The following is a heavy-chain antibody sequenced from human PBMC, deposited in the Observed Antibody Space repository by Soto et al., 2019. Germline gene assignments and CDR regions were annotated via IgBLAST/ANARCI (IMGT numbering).Heavy chain of an antibody. J-gene: IGHJ5*02. Sequence: QVQLQESGPGLVKPSQTLSLTCTVSGGSISSGGYYWSWIRQHPGKGLEYIGYIHNSGTTYYNPSLQSRVTISMDTSKKHFSLKLSSVTAADTAVYYCARDRRDWFDPWGQGTLVTVSS. CDR3: ARDRRDWFDP. CDR1: GGSISSGGYY. V-gene: IGHV4-31*03. CDR2: IHNSGTT.